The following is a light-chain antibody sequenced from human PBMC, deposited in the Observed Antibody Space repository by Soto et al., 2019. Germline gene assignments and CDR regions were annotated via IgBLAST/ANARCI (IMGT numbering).Light chain of an antibody. Sequence: QPVLTQSSSASASLGSSVKLTCTLSSXYSSYIITWHQQQPGKAPRYLMKLESSGSYNKESGVPDRFSGSSSGADRYLTISNLQSEDEADYYCEVWDSNTRVFGTGTKVTVL. CDR1: SXYSSYI. CDR3: EVWDSNTRV. V-gene: IGLV4-60*03. J-gene: IGLJ1*01. CDR2: LESSGSY.